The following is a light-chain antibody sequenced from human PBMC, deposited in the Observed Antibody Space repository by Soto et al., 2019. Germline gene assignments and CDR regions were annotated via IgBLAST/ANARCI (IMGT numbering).Light chain of an antibody. V-gene: IGKV3-20*01. J-gene: IGKJ1*01. CDR3: HQYGRSPST. Sequence: EIVLTESPATLSVSPGGAVTFSCRASQSINTKIAWYQLKPGQAPRILIYGSSNRATGIQDRFIGSGFGTDFTLTIDRLEPEDFAVYYCHQYGRSPSTLGHGTKVDIK. CDR2: GSS. CDR1: QSINTK.